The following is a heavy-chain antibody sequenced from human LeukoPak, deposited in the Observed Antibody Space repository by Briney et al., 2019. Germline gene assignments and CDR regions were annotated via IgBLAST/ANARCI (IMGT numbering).Heavy chain of an antibody. CDR1: GVSISSGTYY. Sequence: SETLSLTCTVSGVSISSGTYYWSWIRQHPGKGLEWIGYIYYSGTTYYNPSLKSRVTISVDTSKNQFSLKLSSVTAADTAVYYCARGGDPYYFDYWGQGTLVTVSS. J-gene: IGHJ4*02. D-gene: IGHD2-21*02. V-gene: IGHV4-31*03. CDR3: ARGGDPYYFDY. CDR2: IYYSGTT.